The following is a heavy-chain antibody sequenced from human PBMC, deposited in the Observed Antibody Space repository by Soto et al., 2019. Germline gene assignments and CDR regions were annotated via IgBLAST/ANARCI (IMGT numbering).Heavy chain of an antibody. CDR1: GFTFTSSA. V-gene: IGHV1-58*01. CDR2: IVVGSGNT. Sequence: SVKVSCKASGFTFTSSAVQWVRQARGQRLEWIGWIVVGSGNTNYAQKFQERVTITRDMSTSTACMELSSLRSEGTAVYYCAADVTYYDFWSGSPNYGMDVWGQGTTVTVSS. D-gene: IGHD3-3*01. J-gene: IGHJ6*02. CDR3: AADVTYYDFWSGSPNYGMDV.